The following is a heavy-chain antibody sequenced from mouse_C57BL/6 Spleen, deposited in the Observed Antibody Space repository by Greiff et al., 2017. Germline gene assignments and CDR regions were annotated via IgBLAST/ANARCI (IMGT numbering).Heavy chain of an antibody. CDR2: IYPGSGST. V-gene: IGHV1-55*01. J-gene: IGHJ2*01. CDR1: GYTFTSYW. Sequence: VQLQQPGAELVKPGASVKMSCTASGYTFTSYWMTWVKQRPGQGLEWIGDIYPGSGSTNYTEKFKSKATLTVDTSSSTAYMQLSSLTSEDSAVYYCARKGEQGRYFDGWGKGATL. CDR3: ARKGEQGRYFDG. D-gene: IGHD1-1*01.